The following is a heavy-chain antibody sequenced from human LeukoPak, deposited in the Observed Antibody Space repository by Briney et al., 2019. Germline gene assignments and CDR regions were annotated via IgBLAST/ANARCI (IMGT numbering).Heavy chain of an antibody. CDR1: GGSFSGYY. CDR3: ARGRYYYGSTYDI. D-gene: IGHD3-10*01. CDR2: INQSGST. J-gene: IGHJ3*02. V-gene: IGHV4-34*01. Sequence: SETLSLTCAVYGGSFSGYYWSWIRQPPGKGLEWIGEINQSGSTNYNPSLKSRVTISVDTSKNQFSLNLSSVTAADTAVYYCARGRYYYGSTYDIWGQGTMVTVSS.